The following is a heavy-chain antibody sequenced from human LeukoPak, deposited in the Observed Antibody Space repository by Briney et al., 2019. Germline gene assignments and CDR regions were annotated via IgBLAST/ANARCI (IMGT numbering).Heavy chain of an antibody. D-gene: IGHD3-22*01. CDR1: GFTFSSYG. J-gene: IGHJ4*02. CDR3: AKDPSYYDSSGPIEGYFDY. Sequence: PGGSLRLSCAASGFTFSSYGMHWVRQAPGKGLEWVAVISYDGSNKYYADSVKGRFTISRDNSKNTLYLQMNSLRAEDTAVYYCAKDPSYYDSSGPIEGYFDYWGQGTLVTVSS. CDR2: ISYDGSNK. V-gene: IGHV3-30*18.